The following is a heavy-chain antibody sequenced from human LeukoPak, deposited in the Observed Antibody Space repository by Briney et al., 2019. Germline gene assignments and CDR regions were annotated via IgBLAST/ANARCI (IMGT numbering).Heavy chain of an antibody. CDR2: ISYDGSNK. V-gene: IGHV3-30-3*01. J-gene: IGHJ4*02. CDR1: GFTFSSYA. D-gene: IGHD3-22*01. Sequence: GRSLRLSCAASGFTFSSYAMHWVRQAPGKGLEWVAVISYDGSNKYYADSVKGRFTISRDNSKNTLYLQMNSLRAEDTAVYYCARDSSEEYYYDSSGYSPFDYWGQGTLVTVSS. CDR3: ARDSSEEYYYDSSGYSPFDY.